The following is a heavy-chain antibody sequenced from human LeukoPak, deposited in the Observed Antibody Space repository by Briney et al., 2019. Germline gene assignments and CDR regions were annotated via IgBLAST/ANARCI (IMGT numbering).Heavy chain of an antibody. CDR1: GFTFGSYG. D-gene: IGHD6-25*01. J-gene: IGHJ4*02. CDR3: AREGGYYFDH. Sequence: GRSLRLSCAASGFTFGSYGMHWVRQAPGKGLEWVAFISYDRSETYYADSVKGRFSISRDNSKNTVYLQMNSLRTEDRAVYYCAREGGYYFDHWGQGTPVTVSS. CDR2: ISYDRSET. V-gene: IGHV3-30*03.